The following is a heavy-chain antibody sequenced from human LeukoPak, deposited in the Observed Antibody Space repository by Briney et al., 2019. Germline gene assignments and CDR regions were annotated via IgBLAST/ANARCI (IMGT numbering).Heavy chain of an antibody. V-gene: IGHV3-7*03. D-gene: IGHD6-13*01. CDR1: GFSFGFYW. J-gene: IGHJ5*02. CDR3: ARTAVSWKSCWFDP. Sequence: PGGSLRLSCAASGFSFGFYWMSWVRQAPGKGLEFVANIKEDGSEKYYVDSVKGRFTISRDNAKNSLYLQMSSLRAEDTAVYYCARTAVSWKSCWFDPWGQGTLVTVSS. CDR2: IKEDGSEK.